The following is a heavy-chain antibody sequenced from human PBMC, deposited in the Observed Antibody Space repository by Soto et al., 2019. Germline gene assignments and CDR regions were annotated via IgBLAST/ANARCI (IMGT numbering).Heavy chain of an antibody. D-gene: IGHD1-1*01. CDR1: GFTFSSYA. J-gene: IGHJ4*02. CDR3: ARDPENGWNPRFDY. Sequence: PGGSLRLSCAASGFTFSSYAMHWVRQAPGKGLEWVAVISYDGSNKYYADSVKGRFTISRDNSKNTLYLQMNSLRAEDTAVYYCARDPENGWNPRFDYWGQGTLVTVSS. V-gene: IGHV3-30-3*01. CDR2: ISYDGSNK.